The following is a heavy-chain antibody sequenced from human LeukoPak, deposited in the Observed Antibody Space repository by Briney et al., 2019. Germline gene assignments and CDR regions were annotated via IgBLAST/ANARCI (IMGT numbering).Heavy chain of an antibody. CDR1: GFTFSSYA. CDR2: ISGSGGST. CDR3: AKGEGYYDLWSGRYYFGY. D-gene: IGHD3-3*01. Sequence: GGSLRLSCAASGFTFSSYAMSWVRQAPGKGLEWVSAISGSGGSTYYADSVKGRFTISRDNSKNTLYLQMNSLRAEDTAVYYCAKGEGYYDLWSGRYYFGYWGQGTLVTVSS. V-gene: IGHV3-23*01. J-gene: IGHJ4*02.